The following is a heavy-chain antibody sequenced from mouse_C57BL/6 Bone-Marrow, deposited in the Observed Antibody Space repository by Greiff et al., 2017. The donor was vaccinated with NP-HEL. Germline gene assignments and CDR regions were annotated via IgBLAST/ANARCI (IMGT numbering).Heavy chain of an antibody. CDR2: IYPGSGNT. CDR3: ATAQAGYFDY. D-gene: IGHD3-2*02. CDR1: GYTFTDYY. V-gene: IGHV1-76*01. J-gene: IGHJ2*01. Sequence: QVQLQQSGAELVRPGASVKLSCKASGYTFTDYYINWVKQRPGQGLEWIARIYPGSGNTYYNEKFKGKATLTAEKSSSTAYMQLSSLTSEDSAVYFCATAQAGYFDYWGQGTTLTVSS.